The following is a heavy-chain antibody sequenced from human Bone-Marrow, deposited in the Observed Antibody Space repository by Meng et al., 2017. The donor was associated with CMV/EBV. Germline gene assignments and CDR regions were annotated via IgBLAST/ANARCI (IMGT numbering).Heavy chain of an antibody. CDR3: ARGQVQCSTINCHDYRFSGMDV. D-gene: IGHD2/OR15-2a*01. CDR1: GYIFTSYY. J-gene: IGHJ6*02. V-gene: IGHV1-46*01. Sequence: ASVKVSCKASGYIFTSYYIHWVRQAPGQGLEWMGLINPSGGSTTYAQKFQGRVTMTRDTSTTTVHMELSSLRSEDTAVYYCARGQVQCSTINCHDYRFSGMDVWGQGTTVTVSS. CDR2: INPSGGST.